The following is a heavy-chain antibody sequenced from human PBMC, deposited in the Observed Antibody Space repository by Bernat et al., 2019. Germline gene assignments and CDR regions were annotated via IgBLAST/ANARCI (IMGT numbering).Heavy chain of an antibody. V-gene: IGHV4-61*02. D-gene: IGHD3-10*01. J-gene: IGHJ6*02. CDR2: IYTSGST. CDR1: GGSISSGSYY. Sequence: QVQLQESGPGLVKPSQTLSLTCTVSGGSISSGSYYWSWIRQPAGKGLEWIGRIYTSGSTNYNPSLKSRVTISVDTSKTQFSRRLSSVTAADTAVYYCAGGVSYYYGSGSYYYYGMDVWGQGTTVTVSS. CDR3: AGGVSYYYGSGSYYYYGMDV.